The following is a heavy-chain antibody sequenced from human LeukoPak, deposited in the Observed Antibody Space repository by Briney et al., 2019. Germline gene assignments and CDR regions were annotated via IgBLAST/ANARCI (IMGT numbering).Heavy chain of an antibody. Sequence: GESLKIPCKGSGYSFTSYWIAWVRQMPGKGLEWMGIIYPGDSDTRYSPSFQGQVTISADKSISTAYLQWSSLKASDTAMYYCARQPPAGSGGYYYYIDVWGKGTTVTVSS. CDR2: IYPGDSDT. V-gene: IGHV5-51*01. J-gene: IGHJ6*03. D-gene: IGHD3-10*01. CDR3: ARQPPAGSGGYYYYIDV. CDR1: GYSFTSYW.